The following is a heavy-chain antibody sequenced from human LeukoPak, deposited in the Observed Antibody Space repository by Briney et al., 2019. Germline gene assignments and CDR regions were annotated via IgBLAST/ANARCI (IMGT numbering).Heavy chain of an antibody. J-gene: IGHJ4*02. Sequence: GGSLRLSCSASGFTFSGYTMSWVRQAPGKGLEWVSAISGSGGSTYYADSVKGRFTISRDNSKNTLYLQMNSLRAEDTAVYYCAKVMTTVTPFDYWGQGTLVTVSS. CDR3: AKVMTTVTPFDY. CDR2: ISGSGGST. V-gene: IGHV3-23*01. D-gene: IGHD4-11*01. CDR1: GFTFSGYT.